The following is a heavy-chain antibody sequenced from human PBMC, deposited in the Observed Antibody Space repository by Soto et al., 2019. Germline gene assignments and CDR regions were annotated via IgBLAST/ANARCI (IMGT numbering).Heavy chain of an antibody. J-gene: IGHJ6*01. CDR3: ARGTRTNYYYYGMDV. CDR2: IYHSGST. D-gene: IGHD3-10*01. V-gene: IGHV4-4*02. Sequence: SETLSLTCAVSGGSISSSNWWSWVRQPPGKGLEWIGEIYHSGSTNYNPSLKSRVTISVDKSKNQFSLKLSSVTAADTAVYYCARGTRTNYYYYGMDVWGQEATVTVSS. CDR1: GGSISSSNW.